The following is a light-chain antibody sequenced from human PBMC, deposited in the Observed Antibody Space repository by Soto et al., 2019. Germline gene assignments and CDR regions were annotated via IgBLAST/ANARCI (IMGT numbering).Light chain of an antibody. CDR1: QSVRSN. CDR3: HQRQYWPPIT. J-gene: IGKJ5*01. CDR2: GAS. V-gene: IGKV3-15*01. Sequence: EVVMTQSPATLSVSPVERVTLSCRSSQSVRSNLAWYQQKPGQSPRLLIYGASTRATGIPARFSGSGSGTDFTLTISSLEPEDFAVYYCHQRQYWPPITFGQGTRLEIK.